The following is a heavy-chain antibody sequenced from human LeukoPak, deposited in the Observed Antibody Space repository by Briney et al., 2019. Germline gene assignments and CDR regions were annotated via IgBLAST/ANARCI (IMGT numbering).Heavy chain of an antibody. J-gene: IGHJ5*02. D-gene: IGHD2-2*02. CDR1: GGSFSGYY. CDR2: INHSGST. V-gene: IGHV4-34*01. CDR3: ARHTGYCSSTSCYTGWFDP. Sequence: SETLSLTCAVYGGSFSGYYWSWIRQPPGKGLEWIGEINHSGSTNYNPSLKSRVTISVDTSKNQFSLKLSSVTAADTAVYYCARHTGYCSSTSCYTGWFDPWGQGTLVTVSS.